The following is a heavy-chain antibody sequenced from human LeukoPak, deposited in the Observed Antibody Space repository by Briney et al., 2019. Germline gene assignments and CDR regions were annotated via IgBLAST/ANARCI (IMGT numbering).Heavy chain of an antibody. CDR1: GFTFSSYA. J-gene: IGHJ6*03. V-gene: IGHV3-23*01. Sequence: GGSLRLSCAASGFTFSSYAMSWVRQAPGKGLEWVSAISGSGGSTYYADSVKGRFTISRDNSKNTLCLQMNSLRAEDTAVYYCAKDTWNYDFWSGYTLVHYYYYMDVWGKGTTVTVSS. CDR3: AKDTWNYDFWSGYTLVHYYYYMDV. CDR2: ISGSGGST. D-gene: IGHD3-3*01.